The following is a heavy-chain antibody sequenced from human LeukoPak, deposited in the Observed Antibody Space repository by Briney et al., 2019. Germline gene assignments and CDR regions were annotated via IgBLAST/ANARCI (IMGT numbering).Heavy chain of an antibody. V-gene: IGHV3-74*01. CDR3: VRGSSGWYGVDY. CDR1: GFTFSDYW. CDR2: INRDGRYT. D-gene: IGHD6-19*01. Sequence: GGSLRLSCAASGFTFSDYWMHWVRQVPGKGLVCVSRINRDGRYTTYADFVKGRFTISRDNAKNTLCLQMNTLRAEDTAVYYCVRGSSGWYGVDYWGQGTLVTVSS. J-gene: IGHJ4*02.